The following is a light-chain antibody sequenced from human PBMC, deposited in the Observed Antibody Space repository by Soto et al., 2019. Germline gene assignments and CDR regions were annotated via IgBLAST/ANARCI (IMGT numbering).Light chain of an antibody. CDR3: QQYNNWPPT. CDR2: GTS. Sequence: ILLTPSPATLSLSPGEVATLSCRASQSVSSNLAWYQQKPGQAPRLLIYGTSTRATGIPARFSGSGSGTEFTLTISSLQSEDFAVYYCQQYNNWPPTFGQGTKVDIK. V-gene: IGKV3-15*01. CDR1: QSVSSN. J-gene: IGKJ1*01.